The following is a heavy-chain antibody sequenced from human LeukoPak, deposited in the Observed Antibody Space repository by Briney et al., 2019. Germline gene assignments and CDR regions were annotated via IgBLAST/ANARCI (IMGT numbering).Heavy chain of an antibody. CDR1: GFTFSSYS. CDR3: ARDGSRSYYFDY. V-gene: IGHV3-21*01. Sequence: GGSLRLSCAASGFTFSSYSMNWVRQAPGKGLEWVSSISSSSSYIYYADSVKGRLTISRDNAKNSLYLQMNSLRAEDTAVYYCARDGSRSYYFDYWGQGTLVTVSS. D-gene: IGHD1-26*01. J-gene: IGHJ4*02. CDR2: ISSSSSYI.